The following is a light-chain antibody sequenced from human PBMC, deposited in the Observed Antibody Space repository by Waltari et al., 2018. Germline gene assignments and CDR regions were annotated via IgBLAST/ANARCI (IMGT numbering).Light chain of an antibody. CDR3: QAADSGTAV. CDR2: HNV. V-gene: IGLV3-1*01. Sequence: SYDLSQPPSLSVSPGQTASISCFGENLGGQYVSWYRQKPGQSPLMVIYHNVKRPAGVPERFSASNFGDTATLTISATQALDEADYYCQAADSGTAVFGGGTKLTVL. CDR1: NLGGQY. J-gene: IGLJ3*02.